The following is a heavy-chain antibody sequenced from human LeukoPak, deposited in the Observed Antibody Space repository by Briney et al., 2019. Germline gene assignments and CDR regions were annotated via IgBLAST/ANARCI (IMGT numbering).Heavy chain of an antibody. CDR3: AKAPNLVAAPDY. V-gene: IGHV3-30*02. Sequence: GGSLGLSCAASGFTFSNYGMHWVRQAPGKGLEWVAFIRYDGSNKYYVDSVKGRFTISRDNSKNTLYLQMNSLRAEDTAVYYCAKAPNLVAAPDYWGQGTLVTVSS. CDR2: IRYDGSNK. CDR1: GFTFSNYG. J-gene: IGHJ4*02. D-gene: IGHD2-15*01.